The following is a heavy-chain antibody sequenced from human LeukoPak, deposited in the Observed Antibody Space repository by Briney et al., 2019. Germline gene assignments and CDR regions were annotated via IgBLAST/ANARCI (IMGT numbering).Heavy chain of an antibody. J-gene: IGHJ5*02. CDR2: MHYDGRNV. CDR3: AKVTMGDIWFDP. CDR1: GFTFSSYS. Sequence: GGSLRLSCAASGFTFSSYSMNWVRQAPGKGLEWVAFMHYDGRNVLYADSVKGRFTISTDNSKNMVYLQMSSLRAEDTAVYYYAKVTMGDIWFDPWGQRTLVTVSS. V-gene: IGHV3-30*02.